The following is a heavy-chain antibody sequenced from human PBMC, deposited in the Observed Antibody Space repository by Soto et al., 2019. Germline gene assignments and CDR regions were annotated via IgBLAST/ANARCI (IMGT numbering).Heavy chain of an antibody. V-gene: IGHV1-69*13. CDR3: ARGRSGSYNHYYYYYGMDV. CDR1: GGTFSSYA. CDR2: IIPIFGTA. Sequence: RASVKVSCKASGGTFSSYAISWVRQAPGPGLEWMGGIIPIFGTANYAQKFQGRVTITADESTSTAYMELSSLRSEDTAVYYCARGRSGSYNHYYYYYGMDVWGQGTTVTVSS. J-gene: IGHJ6*02. D-gene: IGHD1-26*01.